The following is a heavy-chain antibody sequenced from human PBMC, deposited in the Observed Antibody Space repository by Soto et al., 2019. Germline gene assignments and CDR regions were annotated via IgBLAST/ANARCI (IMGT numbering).Heavy chain of an antibody. CDR1: GGSISSYY. D-gene: IGHD1-1*01. J-gene: IGHJ5*02. V-gene: IGHV4-4*07. Sequence: KPSETLSLTCTVSGGSISSYYWSWIRKSAGKGLEWIGRIYATGTTDYNPSLKSRVMMSVDTSKKQFSLRLRSVTAADTAVYYCVRDGTKTLRDWFDPWGEGISVTVSS. CDR2: IYATGTT. CDR3: VRDGTKTLRDWFDP.